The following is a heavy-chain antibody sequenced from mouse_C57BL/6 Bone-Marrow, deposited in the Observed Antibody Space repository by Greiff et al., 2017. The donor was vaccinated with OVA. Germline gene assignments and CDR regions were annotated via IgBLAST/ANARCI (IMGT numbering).Heavy chain of an antibody. V-gene: IGHV14-4*01. J-gene: IGHJ2*01. Sequence: VQLQQSGAELVRPGASVKLSCTASGFNIKDDYMHWVKQRPEQGLEWIGWIDPENGDTEYASKFQGKATITADTSSNTASLQLRRLTSEDTAVYYCTSYGNFDSWGHGTTLTVSS. D-gene: IGHD2-1*01. CDR3: TSYGNFDS. CDR1: GFNIKDDY. CDR2: IDPENGDT.